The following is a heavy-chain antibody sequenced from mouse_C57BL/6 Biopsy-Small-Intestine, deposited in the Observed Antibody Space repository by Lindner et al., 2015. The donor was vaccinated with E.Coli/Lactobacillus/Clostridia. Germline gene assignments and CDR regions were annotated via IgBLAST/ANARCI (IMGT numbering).Heavy chain of an antibody. CDR1: GYTFTGYW. Sequence: VQLQESGAELMKPGASVKLSCEATGYTFTGYWIEWVKQRPGHGLEWIGEILPGSGSTNYNEKFKGKATFTADTSSNTAYMQLSSLTTEDSAIYYCARRKSYYYGSSYAHWYFDVWGTGTTVTVSS. CDR2: ILPGSGST. D-gene: IGHD1-1*01. V-gene: IGHV1-9*01. CDR3: ARRKSYYYGSSYAHWYFDV. J-gene: IGHJ1*03.